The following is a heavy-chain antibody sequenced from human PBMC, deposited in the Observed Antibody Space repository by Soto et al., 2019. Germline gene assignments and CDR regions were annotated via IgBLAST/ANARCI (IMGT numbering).Heavy chain of an antibody. V-gene: IGHV4-4*02. CDR3: ARDPGDGDYEGYYYYGMDV. CDR2: IYHSGST. CDR1: GGSISSSNW. J-gene: IGHJ6*02. D-gene: IGHD4-17*01. Sequence: QVQLQESGPGLVKPSGTLSLTCAVSGGSISSSNWWSWVRQPPGKGLEWIGEIYHSGSTNYNPSLKSRVTLSLDKSKKQFSLKLSSVTAADTAVYYCARDPGDGDYEGYYYYGMDVWGQGTTVTVSS.